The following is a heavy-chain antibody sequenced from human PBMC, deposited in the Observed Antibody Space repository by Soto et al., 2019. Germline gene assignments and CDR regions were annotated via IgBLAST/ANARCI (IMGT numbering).Heavy chain of an antibody. D-gene: IGHD3-3*01. CDR2: INHSGST. J-gene: IGHJ5*02. CDR3: ARGGGLRFLEWLSHNWFDP. Sequence: SETLSLTCAVYGGSFSGYYWSWIRQPPGKGLEWIGEINHSGSTNYNPSLKSRVTISVDTSKNQFSLKLSSVTAADTAVYYCARGGGLRFLEWLSHNWFDPWGQGTLVTVSS. V-gene: IGHV4-34*01. CDR1: GGSFSGYY.